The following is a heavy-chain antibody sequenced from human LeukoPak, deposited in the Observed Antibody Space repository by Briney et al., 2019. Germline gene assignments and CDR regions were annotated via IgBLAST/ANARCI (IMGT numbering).Heavy chain of an antibody. CDR3: AKGGCSSTTCHLANP. D-gene: IGHD2-2*01. CDR2: ISYDGTIR. CDR1: GLTFSSYG. J-gene: IGHJ5*02. Sequence: GGSLRLSCAASGLTFSSYGMHWVRQAPGKGLEWVAVISYDGTIRNYADSVKGRFTISRDNYKNTLYLQMNSLTAEDTALYYCAKGGCSSTTCHLANPWGQGTLVTVSS. V-gene: IGHV3-30*18.